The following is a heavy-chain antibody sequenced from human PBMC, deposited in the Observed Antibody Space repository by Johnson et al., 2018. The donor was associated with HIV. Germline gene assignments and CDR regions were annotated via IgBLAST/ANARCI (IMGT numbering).Heavy chain of an antibody. D-gene: IGHD3-10*01. CDR2: IRYDGSNK. V-gene: IGHV3-30*02. J-gene: IGHJ3*02. CDR3: ARGRDSGVAFDI. CDR1: GFTFSSYG. Sequence: QVQLVESGGGVVQPGGSLRLSCAASGFTFSSYGMHWVRQAPGKGLEWVAFIRYDGSNKYYADSVKGRFTISRDNSKNTLYLQMNSLRAEETAVYYCARGRDSGVAFDIWGQGTMVTVSS.